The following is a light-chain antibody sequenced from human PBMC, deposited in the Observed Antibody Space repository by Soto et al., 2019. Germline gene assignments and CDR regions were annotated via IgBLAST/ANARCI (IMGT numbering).Light chain of an antibody. Sequence: EIVMTQSPAPLSVSPGERATLSCRASQSVYGNVAWYQQRPGQAPRLLIYGASTRATGTPARFSGSGSETEFTLTISSLQSEDSAVYYCQQFNNWRRTFGQGTRVEIK. CDR1: QSVYGN. J-gene: IGKJ1*01. V-gene: IGKV3-15*01. CDR3: QQFNNWRRT. CDR2: GAS.